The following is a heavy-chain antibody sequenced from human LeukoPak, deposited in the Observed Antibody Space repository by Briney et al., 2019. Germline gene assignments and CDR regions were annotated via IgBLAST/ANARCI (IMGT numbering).Heavy chain of an antibody. D-gene: IGHD3-3*01. CDR1: GYTFTSYY. CDR3: AILWHETYYDFWSGYSYYGMDV. J-gene: IGHJ6*02. Sequence: ASVKVSCKASGYTFTSYYMHWVRQAPGQGLEWMGIINLSGGSTSYAQKFQGRVTMTRDTSTSTVYMELSSLRSEGTAVYYCAILWHETYYDFWSGYSYYGMDVWGQGTTVTVSS. V-gene: IGHV1-46*01. CDR2: INLSGGST.